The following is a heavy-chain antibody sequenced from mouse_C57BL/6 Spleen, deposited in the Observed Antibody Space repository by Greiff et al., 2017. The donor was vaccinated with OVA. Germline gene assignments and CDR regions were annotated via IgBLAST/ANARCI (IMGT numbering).Heavy chain of an antibody. V-gene: IGHV1-52*01. CDR1: GYTFTSYW. J-gene: IGHJ3*01. D-gene: IGHD2-1*01. CDR3: ARNGNYSVTWFAY. CDR2: IDPSDSET. Sequence: QVQLQQPGAELVRPGSSVKLSCKASGYTFTSYWMHWVKQRPIQGLEWIGNIDPSDSETHYNQKFKDKATLTVDKSSSTAYMQLSSLTSEDSAVYYCARNGNYSVTWFAYWGQGTLVTVSA.